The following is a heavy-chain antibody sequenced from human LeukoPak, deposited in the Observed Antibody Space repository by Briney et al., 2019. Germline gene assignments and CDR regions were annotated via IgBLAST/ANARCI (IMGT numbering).Heavy chain of an antibody. D-gene: IGHD3-10*01. J-gene: IGHJ4*02. CDR1: GFTFDDYA. Sequence: AGGSLRLSCAASGFTFDDYAMHWVRQAPGKGLEWVSGISWNSGSIGYADSVKGRFTISRDNAKNSLYLQMSSLRTEDTALYYCGKGGEASQIRPYYFDYWGQGTLVTVSS. CDR2: ISWNSGSI. V-gene: IGHV3-9*01. CDR3: GKGGEASQIRPYYFDY.